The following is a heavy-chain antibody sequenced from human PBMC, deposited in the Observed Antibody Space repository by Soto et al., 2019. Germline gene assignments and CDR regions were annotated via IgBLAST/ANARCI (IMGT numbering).Heavy chain of an antibody. J-gene: IGHJ4*02. V-gene: IGHV1-3*01. D-gene: IGHD6-19*01. Sequence: ASVKVSCKASGYTFTSYAIHWVRQAPGQRLEWMGWINAGNGNTKYSQKFQGRVTINRDTSASTAYMELSSLRSEDTAVYYCARDAAVAGNINFDYWGQGTLVTVSS. CDR1: GYTFTSYA. CDR2: INAGNGNT. CDR3: ARDAAVAGNINFDY.